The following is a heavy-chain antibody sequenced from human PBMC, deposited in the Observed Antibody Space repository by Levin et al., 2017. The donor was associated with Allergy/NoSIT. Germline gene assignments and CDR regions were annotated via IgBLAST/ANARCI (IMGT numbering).Heavy chain of an antibody. CDR2: ISGSGGST. D-gene: IGHD2-15*01. CDR3: ATNYTYLNGCSGDSCHYWYFHL. Sequence: GGSLRLSCAASGFTFSSYAMSWVRQAPGKGLEWVSAISGSGGSTYYADSVKGRFTISRDNSKNTLYLQMNNLRVEDTAVYYCATNYTYLNGCSGDSCHYWYFHLWGRGTLVTVSS. CDR1: GFTFSSYA. J-gene: IGHJ2*01. V-gene: IGHV3-23*01.